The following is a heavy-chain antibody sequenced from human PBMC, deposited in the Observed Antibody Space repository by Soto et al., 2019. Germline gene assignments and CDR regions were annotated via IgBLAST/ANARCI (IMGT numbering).Heavy chain of an antibody. Sequence: PGGSLRLSXAASGFRFSTYDMDWLRQAPGKGPEWIAHISTTSFTIYYADSVKGRFTISRDNARNSLYLEMNSPRDEDTAVYYCARDRCYDGTCYSASDSWGQGTLVTVSS. CDR3: ARDRCYDGTCYSASDS. V-gene: IGHV3-48*02. J-gene: IGHJ5*01. D-gene: IGHD2-15*01. CDR2: ISTTSFTI. CDR1: GFRFSTYD.